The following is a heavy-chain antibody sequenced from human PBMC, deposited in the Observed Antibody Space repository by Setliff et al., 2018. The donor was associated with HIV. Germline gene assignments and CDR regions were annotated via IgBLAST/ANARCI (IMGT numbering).Heavy chain of an antibody. Sequence: ASVKVSCKASGDTFTSYVISWVRQAPGQGLEWMGGIIPILGIASYSQKFQGRVTITADKSTSTAYMELSSLRSEDTAVYYCARPQWELGVDYYGMDVWGQGTTVTVSS. V-gene: IGHV1-69*10. D-gene: IGHD1-26*01. CDR1: GDTFTSYV. J-gene: IGHJ6*02. CDR2: IIPILGIA. CDR3: ARPQWELGVDYYGMDV.